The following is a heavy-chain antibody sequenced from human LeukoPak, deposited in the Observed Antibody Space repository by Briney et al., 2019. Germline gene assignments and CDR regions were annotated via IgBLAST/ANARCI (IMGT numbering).Heavy chain of an antibody. V-gene: IGHV3-9*01. CDR1: GFTFDDYA. Sequence: GGSLRLSCAASGFTFDDYAMHWVRQAPGKGLEWVSGISWNSGSIGYADSVKGRFTIPRDNSKNTLYLQMNSLRAEDTAVYYCARDNELIGYCSGGSCSGQDYWGQGTLVTVSS. D-gene: IGHD2-15*01. CDR2: ISWNSGSI. J-gene: IGHJ4*02. CDR3: ARDNELIGYCSGGSCSGQDY.